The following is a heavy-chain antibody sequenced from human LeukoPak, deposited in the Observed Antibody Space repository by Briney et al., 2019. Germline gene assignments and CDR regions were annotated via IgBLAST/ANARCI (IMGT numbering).Heavy chain of an antibody. CDR1: GFTFSSYG. Sequence: PGGSLRLSCAASGFTFSSYGMHWVRQAPGKGLEWVAVISYDGSNKYYADSVKGRFTISRDNSKNTLYLQMNSLRAEDTAVYYCASGVGSSSRGYYFDYWGQGTLVTVSS. V-gene: IGHV3-30*03. CDR2: ISYDGSNK. CDR3: ASGVGSSSRGYYFDY. J-gene: IGHJ4*02. D-gene: IGHD6-6*01.